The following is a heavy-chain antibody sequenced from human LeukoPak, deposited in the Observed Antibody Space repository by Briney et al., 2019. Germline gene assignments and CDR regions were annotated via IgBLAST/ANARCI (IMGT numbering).Heavy chain of an antibody. CDR3: ATEMYYDILTGYYP. Sequence: GVSVKVSCKVSGYTLTELSMHWVRQAPGKGLEWMGGFDPEDGETIYAQKFQGRVTMTEDTSTDTAYMELSSLRSEDTAVYYCATEMYYDILTGYYPWGQGTLVTVSS. V-gene: IGHV1-24*01. D-gene: IGHD3-9*01. CDR1: GYTLTELS. CDR2: FDPEDGET. J-gene: IGHJ5*02.